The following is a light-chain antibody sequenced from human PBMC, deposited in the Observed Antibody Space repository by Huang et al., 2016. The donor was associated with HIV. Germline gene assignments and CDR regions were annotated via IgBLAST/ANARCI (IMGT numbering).Light chain of an antibody. CDR2: AAS. V-gene: IGKV3-15*01. Sequence: EMVMTQSPATLSVSPGERATLSCRASQTVSSNLAWYQQKPGQAPRLLIYAASTRATDIPARFSGSGSGTEFTLTISSLQSEDFAVYYCQHYRVWPPVYTFGQGTKLEIK. J-gene: IGKJ2*01. CDR1: QTVSSN. CDR3: QHYRVWPPVYT.